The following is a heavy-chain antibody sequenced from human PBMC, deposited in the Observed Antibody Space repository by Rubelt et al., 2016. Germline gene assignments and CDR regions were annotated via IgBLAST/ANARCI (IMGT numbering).Heavy chain of an antibody. Sequence: EVQLVESGGGLVQPGGSLRLSCAASGFTFSSYWMSWVRQAPGKGLEWGANIKQDGSEKYYVDAVKGRFTIPRDKAKNSLYLQMNSLRTEDTALYYCAKGNLPLDAFDIWGQGTMVTVSS. D-gene: IGHD5/OR15-5a*01. CDR1: GFTFSSYW. CDR3: AKGNLPLDAFDI. J-gene: IGHJ3*02. V-gene: IGHV3-7*03. CDR2: IKQDGSEK.